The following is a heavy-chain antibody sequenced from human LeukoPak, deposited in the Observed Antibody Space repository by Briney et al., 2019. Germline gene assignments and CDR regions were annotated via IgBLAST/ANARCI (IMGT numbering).Heavy chain of an antibody. D-gene: IGHD2-21*02. V-gene: IGHV4-34*01. CDR1: GGSFSGYY. CDR3: VGWGDRGGDCYSDY. Sequence: SETLSLTCAVYGGSFSGYYWSWIRQPPGKGLEWIGEINHSGSTNYNPSLKSRVTISVDTSKNQFSLKLSSVTAADTAVYYCVGWGDRGGDCYSDYWGQGTLVTVSS. J-gene: IGHJ4*02. CDR2: INHSGST.